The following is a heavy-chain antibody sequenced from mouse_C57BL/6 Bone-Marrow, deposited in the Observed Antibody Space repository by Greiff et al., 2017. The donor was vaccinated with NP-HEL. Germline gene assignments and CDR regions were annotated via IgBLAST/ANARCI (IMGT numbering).Heavy chain of an antibody. CDR1: GFNIKDDY. Sequence: EVKLQESGAELVRPGASVKLSCTASGFNIKDDYMHWVKQRPEQGLEWIGWIDPENGDTESASKFQGKATITADTSSNTAYLQLSSLTSEDTAVYYCTTWYYGSSYAMDYWGQGTSVTVSS. D-gene: IGHD1-1*01. CDR3: TTWYYGSSYAMDY. CDR2: IDPENGDT. J-gene: IGHJ4*01. V-gene: IGHV14-4*01.